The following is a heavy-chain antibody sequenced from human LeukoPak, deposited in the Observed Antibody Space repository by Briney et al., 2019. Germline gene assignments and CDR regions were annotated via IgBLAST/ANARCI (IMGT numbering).Heavy chain of an antibody. CDR1: GGSFSSYY. CDR2: IYYSGST. J-gene: IGHJ4*02. V-gene: IGHV4-59*01. D-gene: IGHD5-18*01. Sequence: NASETLSLTCAVYGGSFSSYYWSWIRQPPGKGLEWIGYIYYSGSTNYNPSLKSRVTISVDTSKNQFSLKLSSVTAADTAVYYCARDSYGYFDYWGQGTLVTVSS. CDR3: ARDSYGYFDY.